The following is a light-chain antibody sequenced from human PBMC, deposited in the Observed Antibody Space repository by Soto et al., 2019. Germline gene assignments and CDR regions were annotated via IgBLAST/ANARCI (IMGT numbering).Light chain of an antibody. Sequence: QSVLTQPPSVSAAPGQKVTISCSGSSSNIGNNYVSWYQQLPGTAPKLLIYENSKRPSGIPDRFSGSKSGTSATLGITGLQTGDEADYYCGTWDSSLSQNWVFGGGTKVTVL. V-gene: IGLV1-51*02. J-gene: IGLJ3*02. CDR1: SSNIGNNY. CDR2: ENS. CDR3: GTWDSSLSQNWV.